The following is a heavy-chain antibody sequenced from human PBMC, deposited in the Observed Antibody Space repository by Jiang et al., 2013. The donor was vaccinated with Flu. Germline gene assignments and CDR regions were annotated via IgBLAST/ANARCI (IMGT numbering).Heavy chain of an antibody. J-gene: IGHJ2*01. D-gene: IGHD2/OR15-2a*01. CDR3: ARHENIGGMGYFDL. CDR2: IYYSGTT. CDR1: GGSISSGSFY. Sequence: PGLVKPSETLSLKCTVSGGSISSGSFYWAWIRQPPGKGLEWIGTIYYSGTTYYNPSLKSRVSISVDTSKKQFSLNLSSVTAADTAVYYCARHENIGGMGYFDLWGRGTLVTVSS. V-gene: IGHV4-39*01.